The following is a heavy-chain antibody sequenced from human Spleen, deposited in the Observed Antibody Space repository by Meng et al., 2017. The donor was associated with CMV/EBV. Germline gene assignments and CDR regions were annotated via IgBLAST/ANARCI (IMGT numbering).Heavy chain of an antibody. CDR1: GGSVSGRSFY. J-gene: IGHJ3*01. CDR3: AREALISWTRGPFYF. Sequence: SETMSLTCTISGGSVSGRSFYWNWIRQSPGKALEWIGYNSSTGFSNSNPSLKSRVTVSVDTSRNQFSLTLTSLTAADTAVYYCAREALISWTRGPFYFWGQGRMVTVSS. CDR2: NSSTGFS. V-gene: IGHV4-61*01. D-gene: IGHD6-13*01.